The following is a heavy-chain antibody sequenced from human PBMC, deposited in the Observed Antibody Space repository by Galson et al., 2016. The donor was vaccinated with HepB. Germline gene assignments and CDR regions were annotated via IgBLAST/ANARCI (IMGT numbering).Heavy chain of an antibody. CDR3: ARKRVGATDY. Sequence: QSGAEVKKPGESLKISCKASGYIFTDYWIGWVRQMPGKGLEWVGIIWPGDSDTRYSPSFQGQVTIAADKSNTTAYLLWSSLKTSDTAIYYCARKRVGATDYWGQGTLVTVSS. D-gene: IGHD1-26*01. CDR1: GYIFTDYW. J-gene: IGHJ4*02. CDR2: IWPGDSDT. V-gene: IGHV5-51*01.